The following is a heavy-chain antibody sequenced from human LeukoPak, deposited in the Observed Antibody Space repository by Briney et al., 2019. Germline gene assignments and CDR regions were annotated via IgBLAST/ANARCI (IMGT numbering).Heavy chain of an antibody. J-gene: IGHJ6*02. CDR3: ARQVGGYYYYGMDV. V-gene: IGHV1-8*01. CDR1: GYTFTSYD. D-gene: IGHD2-15*01. CDR2: MNPNSGNT. Sequence: ASVKLSCKASGYTFTSYDINWVRQATGQGLEWMGWMNPNSGNTGYAQKFQGRVTMTRNTSISTAYMELSSLRSEDTAVYYCARQVGGYYYYGMDVWGQGTTVTVSS.